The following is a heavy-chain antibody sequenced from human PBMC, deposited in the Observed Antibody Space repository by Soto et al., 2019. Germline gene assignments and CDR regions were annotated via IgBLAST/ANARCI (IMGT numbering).Heavy chain of an antibody. V-gene: IGHV4-39*01. Sequence: QLQLHESGPGLVKPSETLSLTCSLSGASITSTTYFWAWIRQPPGKGLEWVGSIYYGGKTHYNPSLKSRTTISADRSRNQFSLQVSSVTAADTAVYYCAKNLPRTGRFDYWGQGTVVTVSS. J-gene: IGHJ4*02. CDR1: GASITSTTYF. CDR3: AKNLPRTGRFDY. CDR2: IYYGGKT.